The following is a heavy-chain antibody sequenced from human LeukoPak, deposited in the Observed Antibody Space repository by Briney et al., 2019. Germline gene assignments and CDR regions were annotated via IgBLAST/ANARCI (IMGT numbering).Heavy chain of an antibody. J-gene: IGHJ6*02. CDR3: ARVRTTVTVTTFKNYYSGMDV. V-gene: IGHV4-34*01. Sequence: SETLSLTCAVYGGSFSGYYWSWIRQPPGKGLEWIGEINHSGSTNYNPSLKSRVTISVDTSKNQFSLKLSSVTAADTAVYYCARVRTTVTVTTFKNYYSGMDVWGQGTTVTVSS. CDR2: INHSGST. D-gene: IGHD4-17*01. CDR1: GGSFSGYY.